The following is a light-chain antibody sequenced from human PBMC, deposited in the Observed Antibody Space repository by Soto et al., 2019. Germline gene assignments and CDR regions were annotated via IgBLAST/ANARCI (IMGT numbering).Light chain of an antibody. CDR2: CAS. J-gene: IGKJ1*01. Sequence: EMVLTQSPGTLSLSPGERATLSCRASQSVSSSYLAWYQQKPGQAHRLLIYCASIRATGIPDRFSGSGSGTDFTRTISRLEPEDFAVYYCQHYHYSPPWTFGQGTTVEIK. CDR3: QHYHYSPPWT. CDR1: QSVSSSY. V-gene: IGKV3-20*01.